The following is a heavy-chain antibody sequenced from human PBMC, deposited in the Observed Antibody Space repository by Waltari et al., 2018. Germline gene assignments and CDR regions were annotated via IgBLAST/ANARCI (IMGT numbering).Heavy chain of an antibody. CDR2: IYYSGST. Sequence: QLQLQESGPGLVKPSETLSLTCTVSGGSISSSSYYWGWIRQPPGKGLAWIGSIYYSGSTYYNPSLKSRVTISVDTSKNQFSLKLSSVTAADTAVYYCARVGREWCDYWGQGTLVTVSS. CDR1: GGSISSSSYY. V-gene: IGHV4-39*07. CDR3: ARVGREWCDY. D-gene: IGHD3-3*01. J-gene: IGHJ4*02.